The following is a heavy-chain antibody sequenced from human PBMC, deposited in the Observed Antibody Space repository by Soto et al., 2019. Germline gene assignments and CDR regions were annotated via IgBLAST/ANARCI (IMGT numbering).Heavy chain of an antibody. D-gene: IGHD6-6*01. CDR3: ARQSIAARPGGYDWFDP. Sequence: SLTCTVSGDAFNSDYWGWIRQPPGKGLEWIGYVSYTGISHYNPSLKSRVTISEDTSKNQFSLKLSSVTAADTAVYYCARQSIAARPGGYDWFDPWGQGTLVTVSS. V-gene: IGHV4-59*08. J-gene: IGHJ5*02. CDR1: GDAFNSDY. CDR2: VSYTGIS.